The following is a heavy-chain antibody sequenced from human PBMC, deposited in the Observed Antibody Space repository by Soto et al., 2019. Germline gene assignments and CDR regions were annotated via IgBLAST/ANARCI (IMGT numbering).Heavy chain of an antibody. D-gene: IGHD5-12*01. J-gene: IGHJ6*02. Sequence: PSVKVSCKASGYTFTGYYMHWVRQAPGQGLEWMGWINPNSGGTNYAQKFQGRVTMTRDTSISTAYMELSRLRSDDTAVYYCARENTLRWQYHYYYYGMDVWGQGTTVTVSS. V-gene: IGHV1-2*02. CDR3: ARENTLRWQYHYYYYGMDV. CDR2: INPNSGGT. CDR1: GYTFTGYY.